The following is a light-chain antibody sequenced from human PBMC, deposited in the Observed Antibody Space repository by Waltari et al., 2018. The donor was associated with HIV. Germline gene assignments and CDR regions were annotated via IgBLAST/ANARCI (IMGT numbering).Light chain of an antibody. CDR2: DAS. Sequence: ELVLTQSPGTLSSSPGERATLSCTASQRVSNIYLAWYQQKPGQAPRLLIYDASNRATGIPDRFSGSGSGTYFTLTINRLEPEDFAVYYCQQYGSSPPTFGRGTTVDMK. CDR1: QRVSNIY. V-gene: IGKV3-20*01. J-gene: IGKJ1*01. CDR3: QQYGSSPPT.